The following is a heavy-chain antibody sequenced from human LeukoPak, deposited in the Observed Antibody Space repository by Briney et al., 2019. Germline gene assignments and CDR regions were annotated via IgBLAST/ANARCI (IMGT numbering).Heavy chain of an antibody. D-gene: IGHD5-12*01. CDR3: ARNSGYDLNWFDP. CDR2: IYTSGST. J-gene: IGHJ5*02. CDR1: GGSISSGSYY. Sequence: SETLSLTCTVSGGSISSGSYYWSWIRHPAGKGLEWIGRIYTSGSTNYNPSLKSRVTISVDTSKNQFSLKLSSVTAADTAVYYCARNSGYDLNWFDPWGQGTLVTVSS. V-gene: IGHV4-61*02.